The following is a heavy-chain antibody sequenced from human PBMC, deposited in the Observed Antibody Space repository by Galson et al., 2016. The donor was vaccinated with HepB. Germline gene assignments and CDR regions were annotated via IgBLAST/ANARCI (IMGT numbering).Heavy chain of an antibody. V-gene: IGHV3-30*18. D-gene: IGHD5-12*01. CDR1: GFTFSSYG. Sequence: SLRLSCAASGFTFSSYGMHWVRQAPGKGLEWVAVISSDGGNKYYADSVKGRFTISRDNSKNTLNLQMNSLRAEDTAVYYCAKDLCGSEDRWGRGTLVTVSS. CDR3: AKDLCGSEDR. J-gene: IGHJ4*02. CDR2: ISSDGGNK.